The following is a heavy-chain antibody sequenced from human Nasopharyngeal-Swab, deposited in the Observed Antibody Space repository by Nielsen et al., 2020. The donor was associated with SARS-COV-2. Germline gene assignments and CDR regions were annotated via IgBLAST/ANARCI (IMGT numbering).Heavy chain of an antibody. CDR3: AKDQQWRVLTGYYYYDGMDV. CDR2: ISGSGGST. Sequence: IRQPPGKGLGWVSAISGSGGSTYYADSVKGRFTISRDNSKNTLYLQMNSLRAEDTAVYYCAKDQQWRVLTGYYYYDGMDVWGQGATVTVSS. D-gene: IGHD6-19*01. J-gene: IGHJ6*02. V-gene: IGHV3-23*01.